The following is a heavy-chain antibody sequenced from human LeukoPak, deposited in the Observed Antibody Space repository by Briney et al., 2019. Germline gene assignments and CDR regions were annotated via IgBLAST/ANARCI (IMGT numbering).Heavy chain of an antibody. CDR2: ISYDGSNK. V-gene: IGHV3-30*03. CDR1: GFTFSSYG. D-gene: IGHD3-10*01. Sequence: GGSLRLSCAASGFTFSSYGMHWVRQAPGKGLEWVAVISYDGSNKYYADSVKGRFTISRDNSKNTLYLQMDSPRAEDTAVYYCARDLSYGSGEFWGQGTLVSVSS. J-gene: IGHJ4*02. CDR3: ARDLSYGSGEF.